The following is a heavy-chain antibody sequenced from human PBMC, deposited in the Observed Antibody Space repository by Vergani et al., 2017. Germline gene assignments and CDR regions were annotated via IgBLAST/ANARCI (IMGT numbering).Heavy chain of an antibody. CDR1: GGSFSGYY. Sequence: QVQLQQWGAGLLKPSETLSLTCAVYGGSFSGYYWSWIRQPPGKGLEWIGEINHSGSTNYNPSLKSRVTISVDTSKNQFSLKLSSVTAADTAVYYCARGTLFEPSKRIVVVTADAFDIWGQGTMVTVSS. CDR3: ARGTLFEPSKRIVVVTADAFDI. CDR2: INHSGST. D-gene: IGHD2-21*02. J-gene: IGHJ3*02. V-gene: IGHV4-34*01.